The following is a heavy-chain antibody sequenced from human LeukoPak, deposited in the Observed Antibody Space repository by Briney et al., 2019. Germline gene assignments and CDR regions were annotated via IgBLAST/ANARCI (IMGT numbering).Heavy chain of an antibody. J-gene: IGHJ4*02. CDR2: IGAYNGNT. D-gene: IGHD2-15*01. CDR3: ARVLCSGGSCYYYDY. V-gene: IGHV1-18*01. CDR1: GYTFTSYG. Sequence: ASVKVSCKASGYTFTSYGISWVRQAPGQGLEWMGWIGAYNGNTNYAQKLQGRVTMTTDTSTSTAYMELRSLRSDDTAVYYCARVLCSGGSCYYYDYWGQGTLVTVSS.